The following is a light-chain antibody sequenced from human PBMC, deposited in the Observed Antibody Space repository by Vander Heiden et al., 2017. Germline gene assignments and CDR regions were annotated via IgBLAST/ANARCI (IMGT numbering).Light chain of an antibody. CDR2: EVA. Sequence: QSALTQPRSVSEYPGQSVTVSCTGTSSDVGAYNYGSWYQHHTGKAPKLGIYEVAERPSGVPDRVYGSKSGNMASLTISGLQAEDEGDYYCCSYTGRYSVRFGGGTKLAVL. CDR1: SSDVGAYNY. V-gene: IGLV2-11*01. CDR3: CSYTGRYSVR. J-gene: IGLJ2*01.